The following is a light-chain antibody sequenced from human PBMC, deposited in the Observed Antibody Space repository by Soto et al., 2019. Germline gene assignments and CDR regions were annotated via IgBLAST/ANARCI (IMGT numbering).Light chain of an antibody. V-gene: IGLV2-23*01. CDR1: SSDVGSYNL. Sequence: QPALTQPASVSGSPGQSITISCTGTSSDVGSYNLVSWYQQYSGKAPKLMIYEGSKRPSGVSNRFSGSKSGNMASLTISGVPAEGGADYYFCPYSPSNLYFFGNGTKVTVL. CDR3: CPYSPSNLYF. J-gene: IGLJ1*01. CDR2: EGS.